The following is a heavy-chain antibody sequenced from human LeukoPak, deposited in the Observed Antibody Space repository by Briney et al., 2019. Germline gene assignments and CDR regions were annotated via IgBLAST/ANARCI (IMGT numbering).Heavy chain of an antibody. CDR3: ARWNWLPDY. CDR2: IKQDGSEE. V-gene: IGHV3-7*01. Sequence: MSWVRQXXGKGLEWVANIKQDGSEEYYVDSVKGRFTISRDNAKNSLYLQMNSLRAEDTAVYYCARWNWLPDYWGQGTLVTVSS. D-gene: IGHD3-9*01. J-gene: IGHJ4*02.